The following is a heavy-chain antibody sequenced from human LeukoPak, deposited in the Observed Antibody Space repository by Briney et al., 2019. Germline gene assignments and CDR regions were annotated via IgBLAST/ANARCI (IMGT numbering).Heavy chain of an antibody. Sequence: GGSLRLSCSASGFTLSTHSMYWVRQAPGKGLEYVSGINNNGGSTYYPDSMKGRFTISRDNSKSTLYLQMSSLRVEDTAVYYCVKGALGDWSVEYWGQGTLVTVSS. D-gene: IGHD2-21*02. CDR2: INNNGGST. V-gene: IGHV3-64D*06. J-gene: IGHJ4*02. CDR3: VKGALGDWSVEY. CDR1: GFTLSTHS.